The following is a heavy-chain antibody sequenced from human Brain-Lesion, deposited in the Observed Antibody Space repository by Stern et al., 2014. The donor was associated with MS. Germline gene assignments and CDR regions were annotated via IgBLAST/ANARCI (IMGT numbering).Heavy chain of an antibody. V-gene: IGHV3-74*01. CDR3: ARGERWFDS. CDR2: VNNDGSRT. J-gene: IGHJ5*01. CDR1: GVTFSHYW. Sequence: EVQLVESGGGLVQPGGPLRLSCAASGVTFSHYWMHWVRQAQGKGLVWVSRVNNDGSRTSYADSVKGRFTMSRDNAKNTLYLQMNSLRVEDTAIYYCARGERWFDSWGQGTLVTVSS.